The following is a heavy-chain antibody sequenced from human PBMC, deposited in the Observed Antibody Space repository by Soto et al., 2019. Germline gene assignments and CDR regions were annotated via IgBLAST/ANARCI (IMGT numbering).Heavy chain of an antibody. V-gene: IGHV5-10-1*01. CDR3: ARQIYDSDTGPNFQYYFDS. CDR1: GYSFAGYW. CDR2: IDPSDSQT. D-gene: IGHD3-22*01. J-gene: IGHJ4*02. Sequence: GESLKISCKGSGYSFAGYWITWVRQKPGKGLEWMGRIDPSDSQTYYSPSFRGHVTISVTKSITTVFLQWSSLRASDTAMYYCARQIYDSDTGPNFQYYFDSSGQAISLSVSS.